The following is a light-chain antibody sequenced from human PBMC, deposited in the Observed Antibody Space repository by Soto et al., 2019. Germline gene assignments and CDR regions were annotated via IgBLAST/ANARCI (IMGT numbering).Light chain of an antibody. CDR1: SSDVGGYNY. CDR3: SSYTSSSLV. V-gene: IGLV2-14*01. CDR2: EVS. Sequence: QSALTQPASVSGSPGQSITISCTGTSSDVGGYNYVSWYQQHPGKAPKLMIYEVSNRPSGVSNRFSGSKSGNTASLTISGLQAEDEAAYYCSSYTSSSLVFGGGTKVTVL. J-gene: IGLJ2*01.